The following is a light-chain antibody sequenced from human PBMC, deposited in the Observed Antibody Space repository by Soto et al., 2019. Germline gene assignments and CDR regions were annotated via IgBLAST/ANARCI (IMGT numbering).Light chain of an antibody. CDR2: EVN. CDR3: KSYAGSNTYV. Sequence: QSVLTQPASVSGSPGQSITISCTGTSRDVGGYSYVSWYQHHPGKAPKLMIYEVNNRPSGVSNRFSGSKSGNTASLTISGLQAEDEADYFCKSYAGSNTYVFGSGTKSPS. V-gene: IGLV2-14*01. CDR1: SRDVGGYSY. J-gene: IGLJ1*01.